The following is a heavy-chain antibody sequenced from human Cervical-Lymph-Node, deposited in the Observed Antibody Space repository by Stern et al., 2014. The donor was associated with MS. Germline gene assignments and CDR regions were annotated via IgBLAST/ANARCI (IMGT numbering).Heavy chain of an antibody. J-gene: IGHJ5*02. CDR2: IIPVLSTI. Sequence: QLVESGAEVKKPGSSVKVSCKASGGTSSRHAISWVRQAPGQGLEWMGGIIPVLSTIDYAQKFKGRVTITGAESTSSTYMELRSLRSEDTAVYYCARRGSARRGSGWLDPWGQGTLVTVSS. CDR3: ARRGSARRGSGWLDP. CDR1: GGTSSRHA. V-gene: IGHV1-69*01. D-gene: IGHD2-15*01.